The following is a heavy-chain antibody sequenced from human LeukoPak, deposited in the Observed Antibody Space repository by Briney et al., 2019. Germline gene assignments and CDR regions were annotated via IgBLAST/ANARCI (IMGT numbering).Heavy chain of an antibody. D-gene: IGHD5-24*01. CDR2: INPNSGGT. J-gene: IGHJ4*02. Sequence: ASVKVSCKASGYTFTGYYMHWGRQAPGQGLEWMGRINPNSGGTNDAQKFQGRVTMTRDTSISTAYMELSRLRSDDTAVYYCAREGRAKMATISLRRYFDYWGQGTLVTVSS. CDR1: GYTFTGYY. CDR3: AREGRAKMATISLRRYFDY. V-gene: IGHV1-2*06.